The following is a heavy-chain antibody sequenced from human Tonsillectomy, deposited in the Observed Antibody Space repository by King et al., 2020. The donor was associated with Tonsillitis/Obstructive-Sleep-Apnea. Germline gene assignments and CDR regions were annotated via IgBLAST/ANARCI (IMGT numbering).Heavy chain of an antibody. CDR1: GGTFSSYA. J-gene: IGHJ6*02. V-gene: IGHV1-69*04. CDR3: ARDSFVVVPAAIQDYYGMDV. CDR2: FIPILGIV. D-gene: IGHD2-2*01. Sequence: QLVQSGAEVKKPGSSVKVSCKASGGTFSSYAISWVRQAPGQGLEWMGRFIPILGIVNYAQKFQGRVTITADISTTTAYMELSSLRSEDTAMYYCARDSFVVVPAAIQDYYGMDVWGQGTTVTVSS.